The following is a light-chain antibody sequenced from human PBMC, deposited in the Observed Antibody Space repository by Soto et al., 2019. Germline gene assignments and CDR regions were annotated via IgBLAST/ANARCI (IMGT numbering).Light chain of an antibody. CDR3: AAWDASLNGWV. Sequence: QSALAQPPSASGTPGQRVAISCSGSSSNIGSNSVNWFQHLPGSAPHLLIYNNNQRPSGVPDRISGSKSGTSASLAISGLQSEDEADYYCAAWDASLNGWVFGGGTRSPS. CDR2: NNN. J-gene: IGLJ3*02. CDR1: SSNIGSNS. V-gene: IGLV1-44*01.